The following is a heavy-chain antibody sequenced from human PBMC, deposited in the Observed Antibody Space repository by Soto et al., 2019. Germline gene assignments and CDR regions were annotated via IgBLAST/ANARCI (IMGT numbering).Heavy chain of an antibody. J-gene: IGHJ4*02. D-gene: IGHD3-22*01. CDR1: GFTFSSYW. CDR2: INSEGTGT. CDR3: VRDYDSSGYNSDY. Sequence: GWSLRLSCAASGFTFSSYWLHWVRQVPGKGLVWVSRINSEGTGTIYADSVQGRFTISRDNAKNTLYLQMNSLRAEDTAVYYCVRDYDSSGYNSDYWGQVTQVTVS. V-gene: IGHV3-74*01.